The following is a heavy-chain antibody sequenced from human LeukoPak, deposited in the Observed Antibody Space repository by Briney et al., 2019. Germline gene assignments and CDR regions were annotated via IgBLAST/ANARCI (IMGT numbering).Heavy chain of an antibody. CDR2: ISSSGSTI. Sequence: AGGSLRLSCAASGFTFSSYEMNWVRQAPGKGLEWVSYISSSGSTIYYADSVKGRFTISRDNSKNTLYLQMNSLRAEDTAVYYCAKRDSLDYWGQGTLVTVSS. D-gene: IGHD2-21*01. J-gene: IGHJ4*02. CDR3: AKRDSLDY. CDR1: GFTFSSYE. V-gene: IGHV3-48*03.